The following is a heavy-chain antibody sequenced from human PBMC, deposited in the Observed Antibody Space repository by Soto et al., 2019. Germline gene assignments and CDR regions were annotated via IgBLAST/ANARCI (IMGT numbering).Heavy chain of an antibody. CDR3: ARGGDTAMVNNY. V-gene: IGHV4-30-2*01. CDR1: DGNSISGGYP. J-gene: IGHJ4*02. CDR2: IYHSGST. Sequence: SETQSLPSAVSDGNSISGGYPWSWNRQPPGKGLEWIGYIYHSGSTYYNPSLKSRVTISVDRSKNQFSLKLSSVTAADTAVYYCARGGDTAMVNNYWGQGTLVTVSS. D-gene: IGHD5-18*01.